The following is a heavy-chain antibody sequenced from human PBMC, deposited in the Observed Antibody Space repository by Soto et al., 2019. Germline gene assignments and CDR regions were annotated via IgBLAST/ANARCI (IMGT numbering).Heavy chain of an antibody. CDR1: GFTFSSYA. Sequence: GGSLRLSCAASGFTFSSYAMSWVRQAPGKGLEWVYAISGSGGSTYDVDSVKGGFTSSRDNSKNTLYLQMNSLIAEDTAVYYCAKVARTHFDYWGQGTLVTVSS. J-gene: IGHJ4*02. CDR2: ISGSGGST. CDR3: AKVARTHFDY. V-gene: IGHV3-23*01.